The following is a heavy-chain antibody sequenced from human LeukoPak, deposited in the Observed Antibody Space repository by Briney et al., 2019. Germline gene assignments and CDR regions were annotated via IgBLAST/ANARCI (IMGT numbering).Heavy chain of an antibody. V-gene: IGHV4-59*12. J-gene: IGHJ4*02. CDR1: GGSISSYY. D-gene: IGHD3-10*01. CDR2: IYYSGST. CDR3: ARDRSSGLPHDF. Sequence: SSETLSLTCTVSGGSISSYYWSWIRQPPGKGLEWIGYIYYSGSTNYNPSLKSRVTISVDKSKNQFSLKLSSVTAADTAVYYCARDRSSGLPHDFWGQGTLVTVSS.